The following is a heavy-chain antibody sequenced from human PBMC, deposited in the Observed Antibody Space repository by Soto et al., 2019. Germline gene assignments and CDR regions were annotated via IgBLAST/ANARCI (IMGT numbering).Heavy chain of an antibody. D-gene: IGHD2-2*01. Sequence: PSETLSLTCTVSGGSISSISYYWGWIRQPPGKGLEWIGSIYYSGSTYYNPSLKSRVTISVDTSKNQFSLKLSSVTAADTAVYYCARQTEDIVVVPAADYFDYWGQGTLVTVSS. V-gene: IGHV4-39*01. CDR3: ARQTEDIVVVPAADYFDY. J-gene: IGHJ4*02. CDR1: GGSISSISYY. CDR2: IYYSGST.